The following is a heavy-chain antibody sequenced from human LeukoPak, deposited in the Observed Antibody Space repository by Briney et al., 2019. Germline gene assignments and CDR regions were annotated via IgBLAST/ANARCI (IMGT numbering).Heavy chain of an antibody. Sequence: SETLCLTCTVSGGSISSYYWSWIRQPPGKALERIGYIYYSGSTNYNPSLKSRVTISVDTSKNQFSLKLSSVTAADTAVYYCARGHSSSWYDAFDIWGQGTMVTVSS. D-gene: IGHD6-13*01. CDR2: IYYSGST. CDR3: ARGHSSSWYDAFDI. J-gene: IGHJ3*02. CDR1: GGSISSYY. V-gene: IGHV4-59*01.